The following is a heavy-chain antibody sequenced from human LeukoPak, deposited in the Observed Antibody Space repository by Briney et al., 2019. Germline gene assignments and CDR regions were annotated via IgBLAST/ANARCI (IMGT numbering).Heavy chain of an antibody. J-gene: IGHJ6*02. V-gene: IGHV4-59*01. CDR2: IYYSGST. Sequence: SETLSLTCTVSGGSISSYYWSWIRQPPGKGLEWIGYIYYSGSTNYNPSLKSRVTISVDTSKNQFSLKLSSVTAADTAVYYCARTVTLYYGMDVWGQGTTVTVSS. CDR1: GGSISSYY. D-gene: IGHD4-11*01. CDR3: ARTVTLYYGMDV.